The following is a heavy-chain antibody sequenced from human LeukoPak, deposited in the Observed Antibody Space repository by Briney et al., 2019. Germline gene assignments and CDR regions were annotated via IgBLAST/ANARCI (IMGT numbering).Heavy chain of an antibody. CDR1: GFIFDDYA. CDR3: AGHYDSSGYRVDVFDI. Sequence: PGGSLRLSCAASGFIFDDYAMHWVRQAPGKGLEWVSGISWDSDSIDYADSVKGRFTISRDNAKNSLYLQMNSLRAEDTAVYFCAGHYDSSGYRVDVFDIWGQGTMVTVSS. D-gene: IGHD3-22*01. CDR2: ISWDSDSI. V-gene: IGHV3-9*01. J-gene: IGHJ3*02.